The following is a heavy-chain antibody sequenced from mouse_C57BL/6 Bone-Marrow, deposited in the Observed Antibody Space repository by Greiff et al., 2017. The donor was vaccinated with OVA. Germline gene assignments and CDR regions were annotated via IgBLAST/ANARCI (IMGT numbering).Heavy chain of an antibody. CDR1: GFTFSDYY. CDR3: ARDDDYGAMDY. D-gene: IGHD2-4*01. V-gene: IGHV5-16*01. Sequence: EVKLVESEGGLVQPGSSMKLSCTASGFTFSDYYMAWVRQVPEKGLEWVANINYDGSSTYYLDSLKSRFIISRDNAKNILYLQMSSLKSEDTATYYCARDDDYGAMDYWGQGTSVTVSS. J-gene: IGHJ4*01. CDR2: INYDGSST.